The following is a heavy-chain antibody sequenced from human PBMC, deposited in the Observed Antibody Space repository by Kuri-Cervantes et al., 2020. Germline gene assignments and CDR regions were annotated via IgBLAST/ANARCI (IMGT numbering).Heavy chain of an antibody. CDR3: AKDLDRGLLWFGELPWNWFDP. V-gene: IGHV3-30*18. J-gene: IGHJ5*02. CDR1: GFTFSSYG. CDR2: ISYDGSNK. Sequence: LSLTCAASGFTFSSYGMHWVRQAPGKGLERVAVISYDGSNKYYADSVKGRFTISRDNSKNTLYLQMNSLRAEDTAVYYCAKDLDRGLLWFGELPWNWFDPWGQGTLVTVSS. D-gene: IGHD3-10*01.